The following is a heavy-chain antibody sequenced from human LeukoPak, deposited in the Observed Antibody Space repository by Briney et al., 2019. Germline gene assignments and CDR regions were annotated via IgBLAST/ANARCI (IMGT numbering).Heavy chain of an antibody. CDR1: GYTFTDYY. Sequence: ASVKVSCKASGYTFTDYYMHWVRQAPGQGLEWMGRIIPILGIANYAQKFQGRVTITADKSTSTAYMELSSLRSEDTAVYYCARVHYYDSSGTFDYWGQGTLVTVSS. CDR3: ARVHYYDSSGTFDY. V-gene: IGHV1-69*04. CDR2: IIPILGIA. J-gene: IGHJ4*02. D-gene: IGHD3-22*01.